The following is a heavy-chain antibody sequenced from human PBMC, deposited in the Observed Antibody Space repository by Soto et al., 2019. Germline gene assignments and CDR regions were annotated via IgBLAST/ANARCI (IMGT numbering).Heavy chain of an antibody. J-gene: IGHJ6*03. CDR1: GGSISSSSYY. CDR2: IYYSGST. Sequence: SETLSLTCTVSGGSISSSSYYWGWIRQPPGKGLEWIGSIYYSGSTYYNPSLKSRVTISVDTSKNQFSLKLSSVTAADTAVYYCAGTYYDILTGYVDTRYYYYYYIDVWGKGTTVTVSS. CDR3: AGTYYDILTGYVDTRYYYYYYIDV. V-gene: IGHV4-39*01. D-gene: IGHD3-9*01.